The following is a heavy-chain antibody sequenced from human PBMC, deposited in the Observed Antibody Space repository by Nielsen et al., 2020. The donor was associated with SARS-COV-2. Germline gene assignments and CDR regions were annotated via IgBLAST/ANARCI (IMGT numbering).Heavy chain of an antibody. V-gene: IGHV5-51*01. CDR3: ARTYYSSSSTYYYYYMDV. D-gene: IGHD6-6*01. CDR1: GYSFTSYW. CDR2: IYPGDSDT. J-gene: IGHJ6*03. Sequence: GESLKISCKGSGYSFTSYWIGWVRQMPGKGLEWMGIIYPGDSDTRYSPSFQGQVTISADKSISTAYLQWSSLKASDTAMYYCARTYYSSSSTYYYYYMDVWGKGTTVTVSS.